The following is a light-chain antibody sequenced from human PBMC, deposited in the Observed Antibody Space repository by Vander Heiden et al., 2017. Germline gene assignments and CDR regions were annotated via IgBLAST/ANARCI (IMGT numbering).Light chain of an antibody. CDR3: QQDGSSPYT. CDR1: QSVSSSY. J-gene: IGKJ2*01. CDR2: DAS. Sequence: EILLTQSPDTQSLSPGDRGTLSCRASQSVSSSYLAWYQQKPGQAPRLLIYDASSRATGIPGRFSGSGSGTDFSLTISRLEPEDFAVYFCQQDGSSPYTFGQGTKLXIK. V-gene: IGKV3-20*01.